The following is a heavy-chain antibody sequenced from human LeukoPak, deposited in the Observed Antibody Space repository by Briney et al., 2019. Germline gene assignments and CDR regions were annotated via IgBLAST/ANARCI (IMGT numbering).Heavy chain of an antibody. CDR2: ISGSGGST. D-gene: IGHD2-21*01. V-gene: IGHV3-23*01. CDR3: ARGGAQYCGGDCSNFDY. CDR1: GFTFSSYA. Sequence: GGSLRLSCAASGFTFSSYAMSWVRQAPGKGLEWVSAISGSGGSTYYADSLKGRFTISRDNAKNSLYLQMNSLRAEDTAVYYCARGGAQYCGGDCSNFDYWGQGTLVTVSS. J-gene: IGHJ4*02.